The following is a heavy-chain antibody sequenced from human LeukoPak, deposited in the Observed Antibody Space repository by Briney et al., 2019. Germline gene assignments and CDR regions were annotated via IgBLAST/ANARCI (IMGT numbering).Heavy chain of an antibody. CDR2: ISSSSSYI. Sequence: GGSLRLSCAASGFTFSSYSMNWVRQAPGKGLEWVSSISSSSSYIYYADSVKGRFTISRDNAKNSLYLQMNRLRAEDTAVYYCASNSWYTHAFDIWGQGTMVTVSS. CDR3: ASNSWYTHAFDI. J-gene: IGHJ3*02. CDR1: GFTFSSYS. D-gene: IGHD6-13*01. V-gene: IGHV3-21*01.